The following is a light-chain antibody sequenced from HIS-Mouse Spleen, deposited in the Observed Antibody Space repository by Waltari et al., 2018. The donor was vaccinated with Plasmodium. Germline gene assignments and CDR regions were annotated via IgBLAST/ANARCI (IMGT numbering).Light chain of an antibody. CDR2: AAS. Sequence: AIQNTQSPSSLSASVGDRVTITCRASQGIRNDLGWYQQKPGKAPKLLISAASSLQSGVPSRFSGSGSGTDFTLTISSLQPEDFATYYCLQDYNYPYTFGQGTKLEIK. V-gene: IGKV1-6*01. CDR1: QGIRND. J-gene: IGKJ2*01. CDR3: LQDYNYPYT.